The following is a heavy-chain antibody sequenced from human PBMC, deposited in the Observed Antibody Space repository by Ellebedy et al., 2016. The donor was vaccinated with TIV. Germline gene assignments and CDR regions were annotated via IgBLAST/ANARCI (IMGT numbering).Heavy chain of an antibody. CDR3: ARDEVYYDSSGYEWGANY. V-gene: IGHV3-30-3*01. D-gene: IGHD3-22*01. CDR2: ISYDGSNK. CDR1: GFTFSSYA. Sequence: GESLKISXAASGFTFSSYAMHWVRQAPGKGLEWVAVISYDGSNKYYADSVKGRFTISRDNSKNTLYLQMNSLRAEDTAVYYCARDEVYYDSSGYEWGANYWGQGTLVTVSS. J-gene: IGHJ4*02.